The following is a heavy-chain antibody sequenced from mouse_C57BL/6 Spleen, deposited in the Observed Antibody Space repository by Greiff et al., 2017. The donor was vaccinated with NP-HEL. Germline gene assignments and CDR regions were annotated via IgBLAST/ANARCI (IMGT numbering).Heavy chain of an antibody. CDR2: INPNNGGT. CDR3: ARPHFYGSSYYFDY. J-gene: IGHJ2*01. Sequence: EVQLQQSGPELVKPGASVKIPCKASGYTFTDYNMDWVKQSHGQSLEWIGDINPNNGGTIYNQKFKGKATLTVDTSSSTAYMELRSLTSEDTAVYYCARPHFYGSSYYFDYWGQGTTLTVSS. V-gene: IGHV1-18*01. CDR1: GYTFTDYN. D-gene: IGHD1-1*01.